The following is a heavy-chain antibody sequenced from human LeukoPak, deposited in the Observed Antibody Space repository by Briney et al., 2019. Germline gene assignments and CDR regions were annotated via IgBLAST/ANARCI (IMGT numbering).Heavy chain of an antibody. V-gene: IGHV3-23*01. J-gene: IGHJ4*02. Sequence: GGSLRLSCAASGFTFTNYAMSWVRQAPGKRLEWVSGMSGRGVSTYYADSVKGRFTIPSDNSKNTLYLQMNSLRAEDTAIYYCAKDCNGGNCYIDYWGQGTLVTVAS. D-gene: IGHD2-15*01. CDR2: MSGRGVST. CDR3: AKDCNGGNCYIDY. CDR1: GFTFTNYA.